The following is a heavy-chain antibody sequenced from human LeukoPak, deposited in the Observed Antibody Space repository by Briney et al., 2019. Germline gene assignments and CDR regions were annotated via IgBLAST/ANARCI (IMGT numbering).Heavy chain of an antibody. D-gene: IGHD1-26*01. CDR2: IIAYNGNI. Sequence: ASVKVSCKASGYTFTNYGINWVRQAPGQGLEWMGWIIAYNGNINYAQKFQGRVTMTTDTSTSTAYMELRSLRSDDTAVYYCARGGARVGATPVWGQGTLVTVSS. J-gene: IGHJ4*02. CDR3: ARGGARVGATPV. CDR1: GYTFTNYG. V-gene: IGHV1-18*01.